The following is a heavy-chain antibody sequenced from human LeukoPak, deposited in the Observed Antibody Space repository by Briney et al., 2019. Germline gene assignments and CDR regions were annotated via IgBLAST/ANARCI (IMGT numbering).Heavy chain of an antibody. CDR3: AKDHYGDYGYFDL. CDR1: GFTFSSYG. J-gene: IGHJ2*01. Sequence: PGRSLRLSCAASGFTFSSYGMHWLRQAPGKGLEWVAVIWYDGSNKYYADSVKGRFTISRDNSKNTLYLQMNSLRAEDTAVYYCAKDHYGDYGYFDLWGRGTLVTVSS. D-gene: IGHD4-17*01. V-gene: IGHV3-33*06. CDR2: IWYDGSNK.